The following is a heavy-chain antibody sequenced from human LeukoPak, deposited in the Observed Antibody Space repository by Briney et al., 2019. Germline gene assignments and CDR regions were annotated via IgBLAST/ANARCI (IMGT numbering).Heavy chain of an antibody. V-gene: IGHV3-48*03. Sequence: GGSLSLSCAASGFTFSSYEMNWVRQAPGKGLEWVGEISSSGSTIYYADSVKGRFTISRDNAKNSLYLQMNSPRAEDTAVYYCARFVTYGSGSYYGDGMDVWGQGTTVTVSS. CDR2: ISSSGSTI. D-gene: IGHD3-10*01. CDR1: GFTFSSYE. J-gene: IGHJ6*02. CDR3: ARFVTYGSGSYYGDGMDV.